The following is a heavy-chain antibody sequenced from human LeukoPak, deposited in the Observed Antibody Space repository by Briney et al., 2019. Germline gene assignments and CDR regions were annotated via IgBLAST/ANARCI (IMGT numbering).Heavy chain of an antibody. Sequence: SETLSLTCTVSGYSISSGDYWGWTRQPPGKGLEWIGNIYQNGRTYYNPYLKSRVTRSVDTSINQFSLKLSSVTAADTAVYYCARFRTDDTSGYYGGSFDYWGQGTLVTVAS. D-gene: IGHD3-22*01. CDR3: ARFRTDDTSGYYGGSFDY. J-gene: IGHJ4*02. CDR2: IYQNGRT. CDR1: GYSISSGDY. V-gene: IGHV4-38-2*02.